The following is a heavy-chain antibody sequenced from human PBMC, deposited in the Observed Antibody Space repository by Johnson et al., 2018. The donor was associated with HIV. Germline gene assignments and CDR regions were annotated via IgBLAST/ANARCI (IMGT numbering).Heavy chain of an antibody. CDR3: SRGDAFDI. CDR1: GFTVSRNY. CDR2: IYSGGST. Sequence: VQLVESGGGLVQPGGSLRLSCAASGFTVSRNYMSWVRQAPGKGLEWVSVIYSGGSTHFADSVKGSITISSDNSKNTVYLQMGSLRAEDMAVYYCSRGDAFDIWGQGTMVSVSS. V-gene: IGHV3-66*01. J-gene: IGHJ3*02.